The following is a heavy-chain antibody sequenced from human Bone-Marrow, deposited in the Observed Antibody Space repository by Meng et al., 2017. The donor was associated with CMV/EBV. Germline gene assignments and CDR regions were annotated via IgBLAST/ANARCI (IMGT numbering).Heavy chain of an antibody. CDR2: IRYDGSNK. Sequence: GGSLRLSCAASGFTFSSYGMHWVRQAPGKGLEWVAFIRYDGSNKYYADSVKGRFTISRDNAKNTLYLQMNSLRAEDTAVYYCASAWYGSGSLPFDYWGQGTLVTVSS. V-gene: IGHV3-30*02. J-gene: IGHJ4*02. CDR3: ASAWYGSGSLPFDY. CDR1: GFTFSSYG. D-gene: IGHD3-10*01.